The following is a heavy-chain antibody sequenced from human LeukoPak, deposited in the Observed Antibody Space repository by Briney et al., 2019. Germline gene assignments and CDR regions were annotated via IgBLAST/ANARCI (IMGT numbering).Heavy chain of an antibody. D-gene: IGHD6-13*01. CDR1: GGSISSYY. J-gene: IGHJ4*02. Sequence: PSETLSLTCTVSGGSISSYYWSWIRQPPGKGLEWIGYIYYSGSTNYNPSLKSRVTISVDTSKNQFSLKLSSVTAADTAVYYCAGLTYSSSWYSGMGYWGQGTLVTVSS. CDR3: AGLTYSSSWYSGMGY. V-gene: IGHV4-59*01. CDR2: IYYSGST.